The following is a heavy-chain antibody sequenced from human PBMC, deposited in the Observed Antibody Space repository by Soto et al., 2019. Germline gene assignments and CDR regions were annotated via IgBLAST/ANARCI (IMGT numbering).Heavy chain of an antibody. J-gene: IGHJ3*01. Sequence: QEQLVESGGGMVQPGGSLRLSCAVSGFTLDTYGMHWVRQAAGQGLEWVAVSWHDGRHLDYADSVRGRFTVFRDDSKNTLFLEMNGLRGDDTAVYYCARDWGACTPGESYSRGFDLWGQGTLVTVSS. CDR2: SWHDGRHL. V-gene: IGHV3-33*01. D-gene: IGHD1-26*01. CDR3: ARDWGACTPGESYSRGFDL. CDR1: GFTLDTYG.